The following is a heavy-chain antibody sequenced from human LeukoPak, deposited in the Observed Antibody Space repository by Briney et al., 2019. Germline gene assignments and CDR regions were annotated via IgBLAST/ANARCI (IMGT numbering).Heavy chain of an antibody. Sequence: GASVKVSCKASGYTFTGYYMHWVRQAPGQGLEWMGWINPNSGGTNYAQKFQGRVTMTRDTSISTAYMELSRLRSDDTAVYYCARSYQRYDYVWGSYRTEHWFDPWGQGTLVTVSS. CDR1: GYTFTGYY. CDR2: INPNSGGT. J-gene: IGHJ5*02. CDR3: ARSYQRYDYVWGSYRTEHWFDP. D-gene: IGHD3-16*02. V-gene: IGHV1-2*02.